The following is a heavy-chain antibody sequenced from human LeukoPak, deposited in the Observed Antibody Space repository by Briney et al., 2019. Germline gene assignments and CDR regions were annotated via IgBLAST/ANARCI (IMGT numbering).Heavy chain of an antibody. V-gene: IGHV4-59*08. J-gene: IGHJ3*02. CDR3: ARHGGRYCSGGSCYRDDAFDI. D-gene: IGHD2-15*01. CDR1: GGSISSYY. Sequence: PSETLSLTCTVSGGSISSYYWSWIRQPPGKGLEWIEYIYYSGSTNYNPSLKSRVTISVDTSKNQFSLKLSSVTAADTAVYYCARHGGRYCSGGSCYRDDAFDIWGQGTMVTVSS. CDR2: IYYSGST.